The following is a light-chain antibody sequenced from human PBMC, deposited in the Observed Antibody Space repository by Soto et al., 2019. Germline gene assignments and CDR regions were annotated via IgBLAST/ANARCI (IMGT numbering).Light chain of an antibody. CDR2: AAS. CDR3: QQYNSYSWT. J-gene: IGKJ1*01. Sequence: IVRAQSPATLSLSAGERATLSCRASRSISSNLAWYQQKLGQAPRLLIYAASTRATGIAARFSGSGSGTSFTLTIRSLQPEDFATYYCQQYNSYSWTFGQGIKVDIK. CDR1: RSISSN. V-gene: IGKV3-15*01.